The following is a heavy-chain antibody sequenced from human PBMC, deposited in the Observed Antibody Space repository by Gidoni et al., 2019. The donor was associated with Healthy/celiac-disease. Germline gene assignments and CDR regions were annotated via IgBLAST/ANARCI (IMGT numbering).Heavy chain of an antibody. D-gene: IGHD3-10*01. CDR1: GYTLTELS. CDR2: FDPEDGET. Sequence: QVQLVQSGAEVKKPGASVKVSCQVSGYTLTELSMHWVRPAPGKGLEWMGGFDPEDGETIYAQKFQGRVTMTEDTSTDTAYMELSSLRSEDTAVYYCATEGPALRRITMVRGPWGYYYYGMDVWGQGTTVTVSS. CDR3: ATEGPALRRITMVRGPWGYYYYGMDV. V-gene: IGHV1-24*01. J-gene: IGHJ6*02.